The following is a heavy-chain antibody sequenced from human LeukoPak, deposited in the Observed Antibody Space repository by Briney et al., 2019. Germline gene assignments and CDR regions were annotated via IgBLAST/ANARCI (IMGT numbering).Heavy chain of an antibody. CDR3: ANARGPAASYYYYYYYMDV. D-gene: IGHD2-2*01. V-gene: IGHV3-48*01. J-gene: IGHJ6*03. CDR2: ISNSSSTI. Sequence: GGSLRLSCAASGFTFSSYSMNWARRAPGKGREGFSYISNSSSTIYYADSVKGRFTISRDNAKNSLYLQMNSLRAEDTAVYYCANARGPAASYYYYYYYMDVWGKGTTVTVSS. CDR1: GFTFSSYS.